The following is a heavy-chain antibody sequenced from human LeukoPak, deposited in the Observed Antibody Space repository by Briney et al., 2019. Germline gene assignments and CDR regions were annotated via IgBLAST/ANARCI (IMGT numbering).Heavy chain of an antibody. V-gene: IGHV4-34*01. J-gene: IGHJ4*02. D-gene: IGHD1-26*01. Sequence: KPSETLSLTCAVYGGSFSGHYWTWIRQPPGKGLEWIGEINQRGSTNYNASLKSRVTMSVDTSKNQFSLKLSSVTAADTAVYYCARWSWSYYFDYWGQGTLVTVSS. CDR1: GGSFSGHY. CDR2: INQRGST. CDR3: ARWSWSYYFDY.